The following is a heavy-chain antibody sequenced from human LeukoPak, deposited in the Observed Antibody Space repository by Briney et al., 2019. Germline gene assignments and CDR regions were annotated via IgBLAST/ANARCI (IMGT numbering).Heavy chain of an antibody. CDR2: ISSSGSTI. V-gene: IGHV3-48*04. Sequence: GGSLRLSCAASGFTFSTYWMSWVRQAPGKGLEWISYISSSGSTIYYADSVKGRFTISRDNAKNSLYLQMNSLRAEDTAVYYCARDGGGSYDWFDPWGQGTLVTVSS. CDR1: GFTFSTYW. J-gene: IGHJ5*02. CDR3: ARDGGGSYDWFDP. D-gene: IGHD1-26*01.